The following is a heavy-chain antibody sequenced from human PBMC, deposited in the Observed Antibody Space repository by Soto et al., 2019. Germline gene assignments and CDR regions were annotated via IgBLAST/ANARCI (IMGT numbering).Heavy chain of an antibody. CDR1: GGSISSGGYY. CDR3: ARFGPSEWLLFSAGGWFDP. D-gene: IGHD3-3*01. J-gene: IGHJ5*02. CDR2: IYYSGST. V-gene: IGHV4-31*03. Sequence: QVQLQESGPGLVKPSQTLSLTCTVSGGSISSGGYYWSWIRQHPGKGLEWIGYIYYSGSTYYNPSRKSRVTISVDTSKNQFSLKLSSVTAADTAVYYCARFGPSEWLLFSAGGWFDPWGQGTLVTVSS.